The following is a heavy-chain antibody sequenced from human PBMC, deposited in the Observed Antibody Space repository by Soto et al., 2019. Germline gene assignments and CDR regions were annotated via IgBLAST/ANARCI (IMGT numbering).Heavy chain of an antibody. CDR1: GFTFSGYT. D-gene: IGHD2-15*01. Sequence: PGGSLRLSCAASGFTFSGYTMHWVSQTPGKGLEWVAGIWYDGSNIYYADSVKGRFTISRDNSKNRLYLQVNSLRAEDTAVYYCVRDAVVAAAATSYGIDVWGVGTTVTVSS. CDR3: VRDAVVAAAATSYGIDV. CDR2: IWYDGSNI. V-gene: IGHV3-33*01. J-gene: IGHJ6*04.